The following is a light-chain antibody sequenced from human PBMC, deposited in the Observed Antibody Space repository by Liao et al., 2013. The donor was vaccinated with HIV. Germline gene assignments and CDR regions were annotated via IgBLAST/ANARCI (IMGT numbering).Light chain of an antibody. CDR2: QDR. Sequence: SYDLTQPPSVSVSPGQTASITCSGDKLGDKYTCWYQQKAGQSPVLVMYQDRKRPSGIPERFSGSNSGNTATLTISRVEAGDEADYYCQVWDSHHDHLGVVFGGGTKLTVL. CDR1: KLGDKY. J-gene: IGLJ2*01. V-gene: IGLV3-1*01. CDR3: QVWDSHHDHLGVV.